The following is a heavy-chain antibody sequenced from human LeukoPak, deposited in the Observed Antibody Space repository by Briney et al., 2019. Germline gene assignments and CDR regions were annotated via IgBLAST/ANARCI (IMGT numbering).Heavy chain of an antibody. CDR1: GFTFSSYA. CDR3: ASQTSGYSGYSSHY. Sequence: HPGGSLRLSCAASGFTFSSYAMSWVRQAPGKGLDWVSAISASGGSTSYADSVKGRFTISRDNSKNTLYLQMNSLRAVDTAVYYCASQTSGYSGYSSHYWGQGTLVTVSS. V-gene: IGHV3-23*01. CDR2: ISASGGST. J-gene: IGHJ4*02. D-gene: IGHD5-12*01.